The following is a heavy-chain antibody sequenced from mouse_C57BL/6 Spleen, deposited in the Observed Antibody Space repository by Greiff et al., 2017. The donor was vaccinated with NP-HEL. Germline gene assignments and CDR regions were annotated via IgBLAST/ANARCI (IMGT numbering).Heavy chain of an antibody. CDR3: ARPRYYGSSIAWFAY. J-gene: IGHJ3*01. CDR2: IHPNSGST. V-gene: IGHV1-64*01. D-gene: IGHD1-1*01. CDR1: GYTFTSYW. Sequence: QVQLKQPGAELVKPGASVKLSCKASGYTFTSYWMHWVKQRPGQGLEWIGMIHPNSGSTNYNEKFKSKATLTVDKSSSTAYMQLSSLTSEDSAVYYCARPRYYGSSIAWFAYWGQGTLVTVSA.